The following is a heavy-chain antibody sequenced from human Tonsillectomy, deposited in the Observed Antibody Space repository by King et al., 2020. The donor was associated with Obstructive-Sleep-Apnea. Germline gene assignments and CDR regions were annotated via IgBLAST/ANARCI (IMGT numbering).Heavy chain of an antibody. CDR3: ARAPYCSSTSCYGLNWFDP. Sequence: VQLVESGGGLVQPGGSLRLSCAASGFTFSSYSMNWVRQAPGKGLEWVSYISSSSSTIYYADSVKGRFTISRDNAKNSLYLQMNSLRAEDTAVYYCARAPYCSSTSCYGLNWFDPWGQGTLVTVSS. J-gene: IGHJ5*02. D-gene: IGHD2-2*01. V-gene: IGHV3-48*01. CDR1: GFTFSSYS. CDR2: ISSSSSTI.